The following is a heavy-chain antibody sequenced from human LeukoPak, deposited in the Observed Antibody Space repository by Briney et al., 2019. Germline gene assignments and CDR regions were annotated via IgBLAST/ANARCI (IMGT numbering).Heavy chain of an antibody. CDR1: GGSISSTSNY. CDR2: IYYSGDT. D-gene: IGHD1-26*01. CDR3: ARGLLGITMMAFDI. V-gene: IGHV4-39*07. J-gene: IGHJ3*02. Sequence: SETLSLTCSVSGGSISSTSNYWGWIRQPPGKGLEWIGSIYYSGDTYYSPSLRSRVIISVDTSKNQFSLKLSSVTAADTAVYYCARGLLGITMMAFDIWGQGTMVTVSS.